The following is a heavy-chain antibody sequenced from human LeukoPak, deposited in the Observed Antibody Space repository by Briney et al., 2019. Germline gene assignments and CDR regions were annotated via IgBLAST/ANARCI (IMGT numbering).Heavy chain of an antibody. D-gene: IGHD3-10*01. CDR2: IRSKANSYAT. J-gene: IGHJ6*02. V-gene: IGHV3-73*01. CDR3: TRLILFNGSGSYSANYYYYGMDV. CDR1: GFTFSGSA. Sequence: PGGSLRLSCAASGFTFSGSAMHWVRQASGKGLEWVGRIRSKANSYATAYAASVKGRFTISRDDSKNTAYLQMNSLKTEDTAVYYCTRLILFNGSGSYSANYYYYGMDVWGQGTTVTVSS.